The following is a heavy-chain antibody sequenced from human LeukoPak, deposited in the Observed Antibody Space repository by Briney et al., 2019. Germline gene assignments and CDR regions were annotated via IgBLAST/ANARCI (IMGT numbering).Heavy chain of an antibody. CDR1: GGSISSYY. D-gene: IGHD4-17*01. Sequence: SETLSLTCTVSGGSISSYYWSWIRQPPGKGPEWIGYIYYSGSTNYNPSLKSRVTISVDTSKNQFSLKLSSVTAADTAVYYCARGDTTEATQPLDYWGQGTLVTVSS. CDR2: IYYSGST. J-gene: IGHJ4*02. V-gene: IGHV4-59*01. CDR3: ARGDTTEATQPLDY.